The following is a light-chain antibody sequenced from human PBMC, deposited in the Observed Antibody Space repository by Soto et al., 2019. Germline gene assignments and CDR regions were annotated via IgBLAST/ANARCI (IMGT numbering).Light chain of an antibody. CDR1: QGISSW. CDR2: AAS. Sequence: DIQMTPSPSSVSASVGDRVTITCRASQGISSWLAWFQQKPGEAPRLLIYAASSLHSGVPSRFSGSGSGTDFTLPISGLQPEDFATYYCQRGNSFPLTFGGGPRWRSN. J-gene: IGKJ4*01. CDR3: QRGNSFPLT. V-gene: IGKV1-12*01.